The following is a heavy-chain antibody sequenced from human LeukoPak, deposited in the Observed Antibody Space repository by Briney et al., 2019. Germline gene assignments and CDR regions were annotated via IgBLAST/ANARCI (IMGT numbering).Heavy chain of an antibody. D-gene: IGHD3-10*01. CDR3: ARLSYYGSGSYPDY. CDR1: GYNFAHDW. J-gene: IGHJ4*02. CDR2: IYPGDSDT. V-gene: IGHV5-51*01. Sequence: GESLKISCTGSGYNFAHDWIGWVRQMPGKGLEWMGIIYPGDSDTIYSPSFQGQVTISADKSISTAYLQWSSLKASDTAMYYCARLSYYGSGSYPDYWGQGTLVTVSS.